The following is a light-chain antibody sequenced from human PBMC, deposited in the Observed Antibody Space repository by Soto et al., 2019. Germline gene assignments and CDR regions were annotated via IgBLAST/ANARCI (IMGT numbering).Light chain of an antibody. CDR1: ENVRTF. J-gene: IGKJ1*01. V-gene: IGKV3-11*01. CDR3: QQHSHWPPWT. CDR2: GAY. Sequence: EVVLTQSPAPLSLSPGERATLSCRASENVRTFVDWYQQTPGQAPRLLIYGAYNRATGITARFSSSGSGTDFTLTISNLEPEDFAVYYCQQHSHWPPWTCGQGTRVE.